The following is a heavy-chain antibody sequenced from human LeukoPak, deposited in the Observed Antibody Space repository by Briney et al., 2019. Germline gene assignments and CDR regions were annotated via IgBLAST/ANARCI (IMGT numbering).Heavy chain of an antibody. Sequence: QPGGSLRLSCAASGFTFSTYEMNWVRQAPGKGLEWVSYISRSGSTIYYADSVKGRFTISRDSAKNSLYLQMNSLRAEDTAFYYCARDAANHGGNSSPFDYWGQGTLVTVSS. V-gene: IGHV3-48*03. CDR2: ISRSGSTI. CDR1: GFTFSTYE. D-gene: IGHD4-23*01. J-gene: IGHJ4*02. CDR3: ARDAANHGGNSSPFDY.